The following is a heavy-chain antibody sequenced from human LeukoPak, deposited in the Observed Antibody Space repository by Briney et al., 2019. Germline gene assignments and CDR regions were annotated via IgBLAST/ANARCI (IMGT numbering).Heavy chain of an antibody. J-gene: IGHJ6*03. CDR1: GSTFSHYA. V-gene: IGHV1-69*13. D-gene: IGHD2-15*01. Sequence: SVKVSCKASGSTFSHYAISWVRQAPGQRLEWMGGIIPIFGKTNYAQMFQGRVTITADASTSTAYMELSSLRSEDTAVYYCARDSICSGGRCYSGSYYMDVWGKGTTVTVSS. CDR2: IIPIFGKT. CDR3: ARDSICSGGRCYSGSYYMDV.